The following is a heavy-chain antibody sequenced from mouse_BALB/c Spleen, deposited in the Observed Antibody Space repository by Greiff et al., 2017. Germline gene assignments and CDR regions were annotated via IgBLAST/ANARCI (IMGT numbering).Heavy chain of an antibody. J-gene: IGHJ4*01. Sequence: EVQVVESGGGLVQPGGSRKLSCAASGFTFSSFGMHWVRQAPEKGLEWVAYISSGSSTIYYADTVKGRFTISRDNPKNTLFLQMTSLRSEDTAMYYCARDYYGSTLYAMDYWGQGTSVTVSS. V-gene: IGHV5-17*02. CDR2: ISSGSSTI. D-gene: IGHD1-1*01. CDR3: ARDYYGSTLYAMDY. CDR1: GFTFSSFG.